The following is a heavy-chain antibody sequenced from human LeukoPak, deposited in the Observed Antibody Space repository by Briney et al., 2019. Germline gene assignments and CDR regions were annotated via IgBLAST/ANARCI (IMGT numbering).Heavy chain of an antibody. CDR2: IRNKASGGTT. J-gene: IGHJ4*02. Sequence: GGSLRLSCKGSGFTFGDYAMSWVRQAPGKGLEWVGFIRNKASGGTTDYAASVRGRFTISRDDSKSIAYLQMDSLKSEDTAVYYCTRECCDWDVNFDHWGQGTLVTVSS. CDR3: TRECCDWDVNFDH. D-gene: IGHD2-21*02. V-gene: IGHV3-49*04. CDR1: GFTFGDYA.